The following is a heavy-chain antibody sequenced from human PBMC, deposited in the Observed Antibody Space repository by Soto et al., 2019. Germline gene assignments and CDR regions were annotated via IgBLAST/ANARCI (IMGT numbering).Heavy chain of an antibody. Sequence: EVQLVESGGDLVQPGGSLKLSCAGLGFNFSDSALHWVRQPSGKGLEWVGRIRSRAKKYATSYATPVQGIFHLSRDDSKNTAFLQMNSLRDDDTGVYFCCGRGGDSLQDIWGQGTLVTVSS. CDR1: GFNFSDSA. CDR2: IRSRAKKYAT. V-gene: IGHV3-73*01. D-gene: IGHD4-17*01. CDR3: CGRGGDSLQDI. J-gene: IGHJ4*02.